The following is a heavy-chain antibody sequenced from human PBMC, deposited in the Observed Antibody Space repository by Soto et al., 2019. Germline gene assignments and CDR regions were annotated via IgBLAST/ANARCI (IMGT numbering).Heavy chain of an antibody. J-gene: IGHJ5*02. CDR1: GYTFTSYA. CDR3: ARDPTSTTTIFGVVIMGNWFDP. CDR2: INAGNGNT. D-gene: IGHD3-3*01. Sequence: ASVKVSCKASGYTFTSYAMHWVRQAPGQRLEWMGWINAGNGNTKYSQKFQGRVTITRDTSASTAYMELSSLRSEDTAVYYCARDPTSTTTIFGVVIMGNWFDPWGQGTLVKVS. V-gene: IGHV1-3*01.